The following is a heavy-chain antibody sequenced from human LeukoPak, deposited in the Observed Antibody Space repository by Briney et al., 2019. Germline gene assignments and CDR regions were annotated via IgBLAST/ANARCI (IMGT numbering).Heavy chain of an antibody. J-gene: IGHJ4*02. CDR3: ARGHLTTIFDY. CDR2: LNSDGGIT. D-gene: IGHD1-14*01. Sequence: GGSLRLSCEASGLTFSIYEMNWVRLAPGKGLVWVSRLNSDGGITTYADSVKGRFTISRDNAKNTLYLQMNSLRAEDTALYYCARGHLTTIFDYWGQGALVTVSS. CDR1: GLTFSIYE. V-gene: IGHV3-74*01.